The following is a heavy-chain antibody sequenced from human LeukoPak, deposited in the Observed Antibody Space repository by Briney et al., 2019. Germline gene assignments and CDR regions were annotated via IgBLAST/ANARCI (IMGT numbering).Heavy chain of an antibody. CDR3: ARAKGRGMGLDI. CDR2: MYNSGST. D-gene: IGHD6-13*01. Sequence: SETLSLTCTVSGDSITSYYWNWIRQPPGKGLQWIGYMYNSGSTNCNPSLKSRVTILVDTSKNQFSLKLTTVTAADTAVYYCARAKGRGMGLDIWGKGTTVTVSS. V-gene: IGHV4-59*01. J-gene: IGHJ6*04. CDR1: GDSITSYY.